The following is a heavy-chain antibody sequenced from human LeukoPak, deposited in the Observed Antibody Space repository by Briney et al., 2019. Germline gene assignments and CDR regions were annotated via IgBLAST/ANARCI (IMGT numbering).Heavy chain of an antibody. J-gene: IGHJ4*02. D-gene: IGHD6-19*01. CDR3: AQSIAVAFYY. CDR2: ISGNGDST. V-gene: IGHV3-23*01. Sequence: GGSLRLSCAASGSTFSSYSMNWVRQAPGKGLEWVSTISGNGDSTYYADSVKGRFTISRDNSKNTLYLQMNSLRAEDMAVYYCAQSIAVAFYYWGQGTLVTVSS. CDR1: GSTFSSYS.